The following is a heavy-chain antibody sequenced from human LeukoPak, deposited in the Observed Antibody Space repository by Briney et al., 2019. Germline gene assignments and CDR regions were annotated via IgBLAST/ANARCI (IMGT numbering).Heavy chain of an antibody. D-gene: IGHD5-18*01. V-gene: IGHV4-59*08. CDR1: GGSISSYY. J-gene: IGHJ3*02. Sequence: PSETLSLTCTVSGGSISSYYWSWIRQPPGKGLEWIGYIYYSGSTNYNPSLKSRVTISVDTSKNQFSPKLSSVTAADTAVYYCARQDTAIIADAFDIWGQGTMVTVSS. CDR3: ARQDTAIIADAFDI. CDR2: IYYSGST.